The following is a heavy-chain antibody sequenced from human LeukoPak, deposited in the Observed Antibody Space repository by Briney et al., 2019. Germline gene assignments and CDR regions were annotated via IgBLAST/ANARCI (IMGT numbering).Heavy chain of an antibody. CDR3: ARGGSGYSYVLDYFDF. Sequence: ASVKVSCKASGYTFTGYYMHWVRQAPGQGLEWMGWINPNSGGTNYAQKFQGRVTMTRDTSISTAYMELSRLRSDDTAVYYCARGGSGYSYVLDYFDFWGQGTLVTVSS. D-gene: IGHD5-18*01. CDR1: GYTFTGYY. J-gene: IGHJ4*02. CDR2: INPNSGGT. V-gene: IGHV1-2*02.